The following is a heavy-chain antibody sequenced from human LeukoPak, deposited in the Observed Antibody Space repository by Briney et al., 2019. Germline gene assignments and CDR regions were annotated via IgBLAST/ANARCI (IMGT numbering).Heavy chain of an antibody. Sequence: GGSLRLSCAASGFTFTSYAKSWVRQAPGKGLEWVSAISGSGVNTYYADSVKGRFTISGDNSKNTVYLQMNSLRAEDTALYYCVYCSSSSCYKTGNYFDSWGQGTPVTVSS. CDR1: GFTFTSYA. D-gene: IGHD2-2*02. CDR2: ISGSGVNT. V-gene: IGHV3-23*01. CDR3: VYCSSSSCYKTGNYFDS. J-gene: IGHJ4*02.